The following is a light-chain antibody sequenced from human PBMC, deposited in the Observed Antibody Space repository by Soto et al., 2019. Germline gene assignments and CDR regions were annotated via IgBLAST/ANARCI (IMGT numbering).Light chain of an antibody. Sequence: QSALTQPASVSGSPGQSITISCTGTSSDVGGYDYVSWYQQYPGKAPKLMIYDVSNRPSGVSNRFSGSKSGNTASLTISGIQAEDEADYYCSSYSSSSTLVVFGGGTQLTVL. V-gene: IGLV2-14*03. CDR3: SSYSSSSTLVV. CDR2: DVS. CDR1: SSDVGGYDY. J-gene: IGLJ2*01.